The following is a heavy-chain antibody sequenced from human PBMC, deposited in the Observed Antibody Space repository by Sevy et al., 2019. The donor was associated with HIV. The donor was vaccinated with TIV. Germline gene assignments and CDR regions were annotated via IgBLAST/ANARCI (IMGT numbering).Heavy chain of an antibody. D-gene: IGHD3-22*01. CDR3: AREGRSGYYPFDY. Sequence: SETLSLTCTVSGGSISSGDYYWSWIRQPPGKGLEWIGYIYYSGSTYYNPSLKSRVTISVETSKNQFSLKLSSVTAADTAVYYCAREGRSGYYPFDYWGQGTLVTVSS. CDR1: GGSISSGDYY. J-gene: IGHJ4*02. V-gene: IGHV4-30-4*01. CDR2: IYYSGST.